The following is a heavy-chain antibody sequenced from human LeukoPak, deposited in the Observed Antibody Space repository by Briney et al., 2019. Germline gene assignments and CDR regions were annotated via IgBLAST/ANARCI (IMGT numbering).Heavy chain of an antibody. CDR3: GREGVWNEVFDY. Sequence: GGSLRLSCAASGFTFSSYWMSWVRQAPGKGLEWVANIKQDGSEKYYVDSVKGRFTISRDNAKTSLYLQMNSLRAEDTAVYYCGREGVWNEVFDYWAQETLVTVSS. D-gene: IGHD1-1*01. V-gene: IGHV3-7*01. J-gene: IGHJ4*02. CDR1: GFTFSSYW. CDR2: IKQDGSEK.